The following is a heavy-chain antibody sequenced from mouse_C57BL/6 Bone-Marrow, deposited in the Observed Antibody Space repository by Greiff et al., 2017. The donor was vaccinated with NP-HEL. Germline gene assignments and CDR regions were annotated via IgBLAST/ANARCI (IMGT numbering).Heavy chain of an antibody. D-gene: IGHD2-13*01. V-gene: IGHV14-3*01. Sequence: VQLQQSVAELVRPGASVKLSCTASGFTIKNTYMHWVKQRPEQGLEWIGRIDPANGNTKYAPKFQGKATITADTSSNTAYLQLSSLTSEDTAIYYCARWRLTSSFAYWGQGTLVTVSA. CDR1: GFTIKNTY. CDR2: IDPANGNT. CDR3: ARWRLTSSFAY. J-gene: IGHJ3*01.